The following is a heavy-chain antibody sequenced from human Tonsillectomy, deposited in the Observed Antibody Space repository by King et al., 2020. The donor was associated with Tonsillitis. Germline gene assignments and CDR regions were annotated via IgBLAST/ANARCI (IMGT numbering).Heavy chain of an antibody. CDR1: GFTVSSNY. J-gene: IGHJ3*02. D-gene: IGHD3-22*01. CDR2: IYSGGST. CDR3: ARGPVAGGYDSSGYTDAFDI. V-gene: IGHV3-53*04. Sequence: EVQLVESGGGLIQPGGSLRLSCAASGFTVSSNYMSWVRQAPGKGLEWVSVIYSGGSTYYADSVKGRFTISRHNSKNTLYLQMNSLRAEDTAVYYCARGPVAGGYDSSGYTDAFDIWGQGTMVTVSS.